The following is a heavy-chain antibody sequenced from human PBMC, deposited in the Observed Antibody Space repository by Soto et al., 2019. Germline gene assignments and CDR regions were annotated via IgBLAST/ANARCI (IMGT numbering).Heavy chain of an antibody. D-gene: IGHD5-12*01. CDR2: INPSSGVA. V-gene: IGHV1-2*02. CDR3: ARQGSGSEYPQYFYYGMDV. Sequence: QVQLVQSGAEVEKPGASVKVSCKTSGYTFTAYYIHWVRQAPGQGLEWMGWINPSSGVANYAQNYEGRVTMTRDTTSSTVYRELSKMRSEDTTVYYCARQGSGSEYPQYFYYGMDVWGQGTTVAASS. CDR1: GYTFTAYY. J-gene: IGHJ6*02.